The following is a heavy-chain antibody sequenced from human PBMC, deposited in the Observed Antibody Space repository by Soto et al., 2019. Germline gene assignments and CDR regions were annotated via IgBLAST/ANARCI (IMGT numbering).Heavy chain of an antibody. V-gene: IGHV4-30-4*01. CDR1: GGSISSGDYY. CDR3: ARDPFGLSAGDRRYGLDV. D-gene: IGHD3-3*01. Sequence: SETLSLTCTVSGGSISSGDYYWSWIRQPPGKGLEWIGYIYYSGSTYYNPSLKSRVTISVDTSKNQFSLKLSSVTAADTAGYYCARDPFGLSAGDRRYGLDVPAQRST. J-gene: IGHJ6*02. CDR2: IYYSGST.